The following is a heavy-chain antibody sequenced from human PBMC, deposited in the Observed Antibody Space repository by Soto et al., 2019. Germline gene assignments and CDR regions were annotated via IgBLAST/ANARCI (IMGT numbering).Heavy chain of an antibody. CDR2: IKEDGSEK. CDR1: GFTFDNSL. V-gene: IGHV3-7*04. CDR3: ARVNDFWSGYFGH. D-gene: IGHD3-3*01. J-gene: IGHJ4*02. Sequence: GGSLRLSCVASGFTFDNSLMNWVRQAPGKGLEWVANIKEDGSEKYYVDSVKGRFTISRDNAKNSLFLEMTSLRAEDTAVYYCARVNDFWSGYFGHWGQGTLVTVSS.